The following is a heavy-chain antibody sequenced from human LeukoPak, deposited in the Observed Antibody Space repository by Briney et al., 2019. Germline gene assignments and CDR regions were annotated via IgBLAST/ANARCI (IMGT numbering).Heavy chain of an antibody. CDR2: IKQDGSEK. V-gene: IGHV3-7*01. Sequence: GGSLRLSCAASGFTFSRYWMTWVRQAPGQGLEWVANIKQDGSEKYYADSVKGRFTISRDNVKKSLYLQMNSLRAEDTAIYYCARDTAGAGDYWGQGTLVTVSS. CDR1: GFTFSRYW. J-gene: IGHJ4*02. D-gene: IGHD6-13*01. CDR3: ARDTAGAGDY.